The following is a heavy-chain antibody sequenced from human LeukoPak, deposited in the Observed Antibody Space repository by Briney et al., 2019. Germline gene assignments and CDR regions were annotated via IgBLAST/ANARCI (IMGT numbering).Heavy chain of an antibody. J-gene: IGHJ6*03. CDR1: GGSIGSSNW. D-gene: IGHD2/OR15-2a*01. Sequence: SETLSLACAVSGGSIGSSNWWSWVRQPPGKGLEWIGRIFHSGTTDYKTSLKGRVTISVDKSKNQFSLTLTSVTAADTAVYYCARLTPTTLSLYYYYMDVWGKGTTVTVSS. CDR2: IFHSGTT. CDR3: ARLTPTTLSLYYYYMDV. V-gene: IGHV4-4*02.